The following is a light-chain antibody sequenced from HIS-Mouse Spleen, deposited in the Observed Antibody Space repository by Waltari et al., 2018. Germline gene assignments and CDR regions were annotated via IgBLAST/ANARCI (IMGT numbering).Light chain of an antibody. J-gene: IGLJ2*01. Sequence: SYELTQPPSVSVSPGQTARITCSGDALPKKYAYWYQQKSGQAPVLVIYEDSKHPTGIHERFTGSSSGTMATLTISGAKVEDEADYYCYSTDSSGNHRVFGGGTKLTVL. CDR2: EDS. CDR1: ALPKKY. V-gene: IGLV3-10*01. CDR3: YSTDSSGNHRV.